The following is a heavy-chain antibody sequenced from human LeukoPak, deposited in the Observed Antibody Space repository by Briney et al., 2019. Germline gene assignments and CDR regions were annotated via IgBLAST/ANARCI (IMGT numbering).Heavy chain of an antibody. CDR3: ARARGSYYGSGSKYYFDY. Sequence: SETLPLTCTVSGGSISSYYWSWIRQPPGKGLEWIGYIYYSGSTNYNPSLKSRVTISVDTSKNQFSLKLSSVTAADTAVYYCARARGSYYGSGSKYYFDYWGQGTLVTVSS. J-gene: IGHJ4*02. V-gene: IGHV4-59*01. CDR2: IYYSGST. CDR1: GGSISSYY. D-gene: IGHD3-10*01.